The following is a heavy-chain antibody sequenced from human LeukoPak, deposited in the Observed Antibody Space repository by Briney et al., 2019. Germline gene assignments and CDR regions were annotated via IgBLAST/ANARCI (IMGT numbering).Heavy chain of an antibody. V-gene: IGHV4-61*02. J-gene: IGHJ5*02. CDR3: ARDGPYYYGSGSYVSDWFDP. Sequence: ASETLSLTCTVSGGSISSGSYYWSWIRQPAGKGLEWIGRIYTSGSTNYNPSLKSRVTISVDTSKNQFSLKLSSVTAADTAVYYCARDGPYYYGSGSYVSDWFDPWGQGNLVTVSS. CDR2: IYTSGST. CDR1: GGSISSGSYY. D-gene: IGHD3-10*01.